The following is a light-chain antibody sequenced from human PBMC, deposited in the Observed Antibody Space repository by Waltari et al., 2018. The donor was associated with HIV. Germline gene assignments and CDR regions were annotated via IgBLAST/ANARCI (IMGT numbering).Light chain of an antibody. CDR2: GAS. V-gene: IGKV3-15*01. CDR3: QQYNNWPPYT. J-gene: IGKJ2*01. Sequence: EIVMTPSPATLSVSPGERATLSCRASQSVRSNLAWYQQKPGQAPRLLIYGASSRATGIPARFSGSGSGTEFTLTISSLQSEDFAVYYCQQYNNWPPYTFGQGTKLEI. CDR1: QSVRSN.